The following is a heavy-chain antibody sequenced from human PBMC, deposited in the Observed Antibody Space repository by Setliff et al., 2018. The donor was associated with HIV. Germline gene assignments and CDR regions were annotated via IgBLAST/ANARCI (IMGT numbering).Heavy chain of an antibody. V-gene: IGHV1-2*06. CDR2: INPKNGVA. CDR1: GYSFVDFY. CDR3: ARDGANGYKNLNWFDT. D-gene: IGHD5-12*01. Sequence: GASVKVSCKASGYSFVDFYIHWVRQAPGQGLEWMGRINPKNGVADYLKKFQGRVIMTRDTSTNTAHMELIRPRHEDTAVYYCARDGANGYKNLNWFDTWGQGTLVTSPQ. J-gene: IGHJ5*02.